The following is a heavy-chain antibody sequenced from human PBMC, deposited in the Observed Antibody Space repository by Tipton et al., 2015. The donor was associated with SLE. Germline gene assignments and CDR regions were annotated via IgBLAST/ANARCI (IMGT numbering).Heavy chain of an antibody. D-gene: IGHD1-26*01. J-gene: IGHJ4*02. V-gene: IGHV4-4*07. Sequence: LRLSCTVSGGSINSYYWTWVRQPAGKGLEWIGRVYSSGSTIYNPSIKSRITLSLDTSKNQFYLRVNSVTAADTAVYYCARGGGSYYDYWGQGTLVTVSS. CDR1: GGSINSYY. CDR3: ARGGGSYYDY. CDR2: VYSSGST.